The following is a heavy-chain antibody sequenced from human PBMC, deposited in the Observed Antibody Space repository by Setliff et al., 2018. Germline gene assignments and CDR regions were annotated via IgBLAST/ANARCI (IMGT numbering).Heavy chain of an antibody. D-gene: IGHD2-15*01. J-gene: IGHJ4*02. V-gene: IGHV4-59*11. CDR1: GGSLTSHY. CDR3: ARFCGGGSCPDY. CDR2: ISYIERP. Sequence: KPSETLSLTCSVSGGSLTSHYWTWIRQPPGKGLEWIGVISYIERPHYNPSLQSRVIIAMETSNNQVSLTLTSVTAVDSAMYYCARFCGGGSCPDYWGQGTLVTVSS.